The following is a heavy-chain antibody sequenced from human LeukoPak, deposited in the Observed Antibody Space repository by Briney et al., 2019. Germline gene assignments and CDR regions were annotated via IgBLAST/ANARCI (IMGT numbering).Heavy chain of an antibody. J-gene: IGHJ3*02. CDR2: IYWDDDK. Sequence: SGPTLVKPTQTLTLTCTFSEFSLSTSGVGVGWIRQPPGKALEWLALIYWDDDKRYSPSLKSRLTITKDTSKNQVVLTMTNMDPVDTATYYCALAVGAPHTGNAFDIWGQGTMVTVSS. V-gene: IGHV2-5*02. CDR1: EFSLSTSGVG. D-gene: IGHD1-26*01. CDR3: ALAVGAPHTGNAFDI.